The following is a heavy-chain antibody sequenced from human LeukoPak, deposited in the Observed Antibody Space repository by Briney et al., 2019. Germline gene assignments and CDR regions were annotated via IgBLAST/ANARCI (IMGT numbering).Heavy chain of an antibody. CDR2: ISSNGGST. J-gene: IGHJ3*02. CDR1: GFTFSSYA. D-gene: IGHD6-19*01. Sequence: PGGSLRLSCSASGFTFSSYAMHWVRQAPGKGLEYVSVISSNGGSTYYADSVKGRFTISRDNSKNTLYLQMSSLRAEDTAVYYCVKTLISVARTGAFDIWGQGTMVTVSS. CDR3: VKTLISVARTGAFDI. V-gene: IGHV3-64D*09.